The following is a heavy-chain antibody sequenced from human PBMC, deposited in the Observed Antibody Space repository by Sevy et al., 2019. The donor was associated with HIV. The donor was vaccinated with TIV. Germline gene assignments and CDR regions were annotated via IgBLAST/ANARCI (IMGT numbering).Heavy chain of an antibody. D-gene: IGHD4-4*01. CDR3: ATLFHYSAQYDC. J-gene: IGHJ4*02. V-gene: IGHV3-48*02. CDR1: GFTFGSYS. Sequence: GGSLRLSCAASGFTFGSYSMNWVRQAPGKGLEWVSYISNISRTIYYADSVRGRFTISRVNAKNSLYLQMNSLRDEDTAVYYCATLFHYSAQYDCWGQGTLVTVSS. CDR2: ISNISRTI.